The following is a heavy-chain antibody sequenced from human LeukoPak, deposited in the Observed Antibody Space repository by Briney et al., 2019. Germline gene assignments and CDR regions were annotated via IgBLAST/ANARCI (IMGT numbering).Heavy chain of an antibody. CDR2: IIPIFGTA. J-gene: IGHJ6*04. CDR1: GGTFSSYA. D-gene: IGHD3-22*01. CDR3: ARVISIERGWYYYYGMDV. Sequence: SVKVSCKASGGTFSSYAISWVRQAPGQGLEWMGGIIPIFGTANYAQKFQGRVTITADKSTSTAYMELSSLRSADTAVYYCARVISIERGWYYYYGMDVWGKGTTVTVSS. V-gene: IGHV1-69*06.